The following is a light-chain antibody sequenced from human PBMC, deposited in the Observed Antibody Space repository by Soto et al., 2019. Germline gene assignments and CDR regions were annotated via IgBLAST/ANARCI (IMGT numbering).Light chain of an antibody. CDR3: QSYDSSLSGSNV. CDR2: GNT. Sequence: QSVLTQPPSVSGAPGQRVTISCTGSSSNIGAGYDVHWYQQLPGTAPKLLIYGNTNRPSGVPDRFSGSKSGTSASLAITGRQAEDEADYYCQSYDSSLSGSNVFGTGTQLTVL. V-gene: IGLV1-40*01. CDR1: SSNIGAGYD. J-gene: IGLJ1*01.